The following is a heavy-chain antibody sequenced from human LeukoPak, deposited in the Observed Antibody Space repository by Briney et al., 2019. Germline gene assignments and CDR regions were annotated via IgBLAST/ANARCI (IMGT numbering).Heavy chain of an antibody. CDR2: IKQDGSEK. Sequence: GGSLRLSCAVSGFSFTNYWMSWVRQAPGKGLEWVANIKQDGSEKKYVDSVKGRFTISRDNSKNTLYLQMNSLRAEDTAVYYCAQEGGSSSFDYWGQGTLVTVSS. J-gene: IGHJ4*02. CDR1: GFSFTNYW. D-gene: IGHD6-6*01. V-gene: IGHV3-7*01. CDR3: AQEGGSSSFDY.